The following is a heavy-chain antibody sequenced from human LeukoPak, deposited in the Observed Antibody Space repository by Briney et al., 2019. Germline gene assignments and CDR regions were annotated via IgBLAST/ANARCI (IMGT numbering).Heavy chain of an antibody. CDR3: ARGRYCSSTSCYYYFDY. CDR1: GGTFSSYD. J-gene: IGHJ4*02. V-gene: IGHV1-8*02. CDR2: MNPNSGNT. D-gene: IGHD2-2*01. Sequence: ASVKVSCKASGGTFSSYDINWVRQATGQGLEWMGWMNPNSGNTGYAQKFQGRVTMTRNTSISTAYMELSSLRSEDTAVYYCARGRYCSSTSCYYYFDYWGQGTLVTVSS.